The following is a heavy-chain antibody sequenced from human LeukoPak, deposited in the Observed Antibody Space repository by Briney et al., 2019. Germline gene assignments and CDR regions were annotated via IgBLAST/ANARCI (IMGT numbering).Heavy chain of an antibody. CDR1: GYTFTSYY. CDR2: INPSGGST. D-gene: IGHD2-2*01. CDR3: ARGGRGYCSSTSCGGGYYYMDV. J-gene: IGHJ6*03. V-gene: IGHV1-46*01. Sequence: ASVKVSCKASGYTFTSYYMHWVRQAPGQGLEWMGIINPSGGSTSYAQKFQDRVTMTRDTSTSTVYMELSSLRSEDTAVYYCARGGRGYCSSTSCGGGYYYMDVWGKGTTVTVSS.